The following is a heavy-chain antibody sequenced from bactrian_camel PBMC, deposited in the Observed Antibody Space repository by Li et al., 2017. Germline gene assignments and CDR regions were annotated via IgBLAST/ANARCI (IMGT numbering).Heavy chain of an antibody. CDR1: GYTYSTYS. J-gene: IGHJ6*01. D-gene: IGHD5*01. CDR2: ITWSGDRT. CDR3: ASETTNGQYRYGARDFGN. V-gene: IGHV3S60*01. Sequence: HVQLVESGGGSVQAGGSLKLSCVVSGYTYSTYSMGWFRQAPGKEREGVSYITWSGDRTYYADSVKGRFTISSDNAKNTLYLQMNSLKPEDTATYYCASETTNGQYRYGARDFGNWGQGTQVTVS.